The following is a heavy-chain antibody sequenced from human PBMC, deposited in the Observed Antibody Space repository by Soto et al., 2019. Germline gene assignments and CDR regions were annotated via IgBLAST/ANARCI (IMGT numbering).Heavy chain of an antibody. V-gene: IGHV3-30*18. Sequence: GGSLRLSCAASGFTFSSYGMHWVRQAPGKGLEWVAVISYDGSNKYYADSVKGRFTISRDNSKNTLYLQMNSLRAEDTAVYYWAKDSRPYPLTGWGPWGQGTLVTAS. J-gene: IGHJ5*02. CDR2: ISYDGSNK. D-gene: IGHD3-16*01. CDR3: AKDSRPYPLTGWGP. CDR1: GFTFSSYG.